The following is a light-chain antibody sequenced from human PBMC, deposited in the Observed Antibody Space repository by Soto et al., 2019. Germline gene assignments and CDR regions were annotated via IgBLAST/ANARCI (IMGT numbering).Light chain of an antibody. CDR2: GSS. V-gene: IGKV3-20*01. CDR3: QQYSDAPHT. Sequence: EIVLTQSPGTLSLSPGETAALSCRASRSLSDNHLAWYQQRPGQAPRLLIYGSSSRAAGIPDRFRGSGTRTDFTLTIRRLEPEDFGVYYCQQYSDAPHTFGLGTKVEIQ. CDR1: RSLSDNH. J-gene: IGKJ2*01.